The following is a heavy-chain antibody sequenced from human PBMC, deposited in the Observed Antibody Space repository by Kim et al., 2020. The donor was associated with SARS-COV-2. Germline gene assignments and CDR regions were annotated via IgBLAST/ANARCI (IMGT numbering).Heavy chain of an antibody. CDR3: ARGDTAMVPTDNYFDY. Sequence: GGSLRLSCAASGFTFSSYGMHWVRQAPGKGLEWEAVIWYDGSNKYYADSVKGRFTISRDNSKNTLYLQMNSLRAEDTAVYYCARGDTAMVPTDNYFDYWGQGTLVTVSS. D-gene: IGHD5-18*01. V-gene: IGHV3-33*01. CDR1: GFTFSSYG. J-gene: IGHJ4*02. CDR2: IWYDGSNK.